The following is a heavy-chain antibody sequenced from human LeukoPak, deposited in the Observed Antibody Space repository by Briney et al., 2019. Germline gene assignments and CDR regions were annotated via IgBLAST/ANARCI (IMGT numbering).Heavy chain of an antibody. J-gene: IGHJ4*02. Sequence: PSETLSLTCAVYGGSFSGYYWSWIRQPPGKGLEWIGEINHSGSTNYNPSLKSRATISVDTSKKQFSLKLSSLTAADTAVYYCARLPPVSRGYSYGLFAGIYYFDYWGQGTLVTVSS. D-gene: IGHD5-18*01. V-gene: IGHV4-34*01. CDR1: GGSFSGYY. CDR3: ARLPPVSRGYSYGLFAGIYYFDY. CDR2: INHSGST.